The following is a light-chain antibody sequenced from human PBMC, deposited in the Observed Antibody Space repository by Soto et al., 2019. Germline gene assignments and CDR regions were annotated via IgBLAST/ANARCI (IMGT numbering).Light chain of an antibody. CDR3: CSYAGSYTLVV. CDR1: SSDVGGYRY. Sequence: QSALTQPRSVSGSPGQSVAISCTGTSSDVGGYRYVSWYQHLPGKAPKLIIYNVDQRPSGVPDRFSGSKSGNSASPTISGLQTDDDSDYYCCSYAGSYTLVVCGGGTQLTVL. J-gene: IGLJ3*02. CDR2: NVD. V-gene: IGLV2-11*01.